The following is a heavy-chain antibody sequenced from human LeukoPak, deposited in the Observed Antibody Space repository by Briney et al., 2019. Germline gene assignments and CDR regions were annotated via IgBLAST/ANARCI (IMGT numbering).Heavy chain of an antibody. CDR3: ARRARWLHSVFDY. J-gene: IGHJ4*02. Sequence: SETLSLTCTVSGGSISSSSYYWGWIRQPPGKGLEWIGSIYYSGSMYYNPSLKSRVTISVDTSKNQFSLNLRSMTAADTAVYYCARRARWLHSVFDYWGQGTLVTVSS. CDR2: IYYSGSM. V-gene: IGHV4-39*01. CDR1: GGSISSSSYY. D-gene: IGHD5-24*01.